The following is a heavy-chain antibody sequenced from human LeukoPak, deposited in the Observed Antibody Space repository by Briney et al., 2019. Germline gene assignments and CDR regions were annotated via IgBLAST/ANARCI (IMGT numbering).Heavy chain of an antibody. D-gene: IGHD1-26*01. J-gene: IGHJ4*02. CDR3: ARGTVGGSYFDY. Sequence: PGGSLRLSRAASEFIFSNYWMSLVRQAPGKGLEWVANIKQDGSERYFVDSVKGRFTISRDNAKNSLYLQMNSLRAEDTAVYYCARGTVGGSYFDYWGQGTLVTVSS. CDR1: EFIFSNYW. CDR2: IKQDGSER. V-gene: IGHV3-7*03.